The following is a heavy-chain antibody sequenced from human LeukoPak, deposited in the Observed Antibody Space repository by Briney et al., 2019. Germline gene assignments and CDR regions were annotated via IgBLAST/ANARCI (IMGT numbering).Heavy chain of an antibody. Sequence: PGGSLRLSCAASGFTFSSYWMHWVRQAPGKGLEWVSGISGSGGSTFYADSVKGRFTISRDNSKNTLYLQMNSLRAEDTAVYYYAKDDGWVQYANWGQGTLVTVSS. V-gene: IGHV3-23*01. CDR2: ISGSGGST. J-gene: IGHJ4*02. CDR3: AKDDGWVQYAN. CDR1: GFTFSSYW. D-gene: IGHD5-24*01.